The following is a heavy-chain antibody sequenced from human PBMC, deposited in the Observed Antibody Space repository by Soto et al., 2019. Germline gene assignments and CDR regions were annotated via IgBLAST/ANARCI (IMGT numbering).Heavy chain of an antibody. CDR3: ASDKRFLEALDY. CDR1: GFTFSSYA. Sequence: GGSLRLSCAASGFTFSSYAMHWVRQAPGKGLEWVAVISYDGSNKYYADSVKGRFTISRDNSKNTLYLQMNSLRAEDTAVYYCASDKRFLEALDYWGQGTLGTVS. CDR2: ISYDGSNK. J-gene: IGHJ4*02. V-gene: IGHV3-30-3*01. D-gene: IGHD3-3*01.